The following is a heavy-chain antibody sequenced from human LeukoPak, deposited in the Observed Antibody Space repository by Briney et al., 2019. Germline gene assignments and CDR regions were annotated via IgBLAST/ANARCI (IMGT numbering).Heavy chain of an antibody. V-gene: IGHV3-74*01. CDR1: GFTFSSYW. D-gene: IGHD2-15*01. J-gene: IGHJ4*02. CDR2: INSDGSSR. Sequence: PGGSLRLSCAASGFTFSSYWMHWVRQAPGKGLVCVSRINSDGSSRTYADSVKCRFTISRDNAKNTLSLQMNSLRTEDTAVYYCAREVCIGGSCSVFDYWGQGTLVTVSS. CDR3: AREVCIGGSCSVFDY.